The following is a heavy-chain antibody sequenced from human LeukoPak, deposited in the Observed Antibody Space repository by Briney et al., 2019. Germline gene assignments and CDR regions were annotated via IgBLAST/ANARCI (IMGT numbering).Heavy chain of an antibody. CDR3: ARFGALSRGSYFGY. J-gene: IGHJ4*02. D-gene: IGHD1-26*01. V-gene: IGHV4-39*07. CDR1: GGSISSSSYY. Sequence: SETLSLTCTVSGGSISSSSYYWGWIRQPPGKGLEWIGSIYYSGSTNYNPSLKSRVTISVDTSKNQFSLKLSSVTAADTAVYYCARFGALSRGSYFGYWGQGTLVTVSS. CDR2: IYYSGST.